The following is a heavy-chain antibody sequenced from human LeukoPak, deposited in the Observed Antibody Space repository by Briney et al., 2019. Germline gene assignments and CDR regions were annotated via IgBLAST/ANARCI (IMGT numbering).Heavy chain of an antibody. D-gene: IGHD6-13*01. CDR2: INHSGST. J-gene: IGHJ6*03. CDR1: GGSFSGYY. V-gene: IGHV4-34*01. CDR3: ARGWVGTGSWYKTHFRAGYMDV. Sequence: SETLSLTCAVYGGSFSGYYWSWIRQPPGKGLEWIGEINHSGSTNYNPSLKSRVTISVDTSKNQFSLKLSSVTAADTAVYYCARGWVGTGSWYKTHFRAGYMDVWGKGTTVTVSS.